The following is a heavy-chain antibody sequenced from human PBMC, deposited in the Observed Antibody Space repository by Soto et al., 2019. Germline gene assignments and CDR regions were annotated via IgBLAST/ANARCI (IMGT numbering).Heavy chain of an antibody. V-gene: IGHV1-69*01. Sequence: QVQLVQSGAEVKKPGYSVKVSCKASGGTFSSYAISWVRQAPGQGLEWMGGIIPIFGTANYAQKFQGRVTITADESTSTAYMELSSLRSEDTAVYYCARDSREGNPYYYGMDVWGQGTTVTVSS. J-gene: IGHJ6*02. CDR2: IIPIFGTA. CDR1: GGTFSSYA. CDR3: ARDSREGNPYYYGMDV. D-gene: IGHD6-13*01.